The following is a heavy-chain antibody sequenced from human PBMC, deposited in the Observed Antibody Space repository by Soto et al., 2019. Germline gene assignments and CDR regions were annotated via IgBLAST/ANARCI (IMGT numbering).Heavy chain of an antibody. CDR1: GFTFSSYA. J-gene: IGHJ4*02. D-gene: IGHD3-10*01. CDR3: AKECASGSYYTGY. CDR2: ISGSGGGT. V-gene: IGHV3-23*01. Sequence: EVQLLESGGGLVQPGGSLRLSCAASGFTFSSYAMSWVRQAPGKGLEWSSAISGSGGGTYYADSVKGRFTISRDNSKNTLYLQMNSLRAEDTAVYYCAKECASGSYYTGYWGQGTLVAVSS.